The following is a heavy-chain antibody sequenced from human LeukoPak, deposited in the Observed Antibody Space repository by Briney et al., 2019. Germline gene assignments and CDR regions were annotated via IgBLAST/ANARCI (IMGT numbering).Heavy chain of an antibody. Sequence: GESXKISCKGSGSSFTSYWIGWVRQMPGKGLEWMGIIYPGDSDTRYSTSFQGQVTISPDKSISTAYLQWSSLKASDTAMYYCAREAVAGTSVYFQHWGQGTLVTVSS. CDR2: IYPGDSDT. CDR1: GSSFTSYW. V-gene: IGHV5-51*01. J-gene: IGHJ1*01. D-gene: IGHD6-19*01. CDR3: AREAVAGTSVYFQH.